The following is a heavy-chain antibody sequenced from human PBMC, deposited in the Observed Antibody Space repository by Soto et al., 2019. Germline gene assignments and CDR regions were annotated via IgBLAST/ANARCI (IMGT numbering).Heavy chain of an antibody. J-gene: IGHJ4*02. CDR2: ISGSGGST. D-gene: IGHD3-9*01. CDR1: GFTFSSYA. CDR3: AKSSYDILTGYYLFDY. Sequence: HPGGSLRLSCAASGFTFSSYAMSWVRQAPGKGLEWVSAISGSGGSTYYADSVKGRFTISRDNSKNTLYLQMNSLRAEDTAVYYCAKSSYDILTGYYLFDYWGQGTLVTVSS. V-gene: IGHV3-23*01.